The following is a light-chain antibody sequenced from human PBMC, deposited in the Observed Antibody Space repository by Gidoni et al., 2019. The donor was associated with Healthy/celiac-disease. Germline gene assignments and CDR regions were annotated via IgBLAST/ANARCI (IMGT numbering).Light chain of an antibody. CDR3: QQYNNWRT. Sequence: DIVMPQSPATLSVSPGERATLSCRASQSVSSNLAWYQQKPGQAPRLLIYGASTKATGIPARFSGSGSGTEFTLTISSLQSEDFAVYYCQQYNNWRTFGQGTKVEIK. V-gene: IGKV3-15*01. J-gene: IGKJ1*01. CDR2: GAS. CDR1: QSVSSN.